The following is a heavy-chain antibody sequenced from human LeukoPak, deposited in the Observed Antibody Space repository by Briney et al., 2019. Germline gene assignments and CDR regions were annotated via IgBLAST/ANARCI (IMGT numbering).Heavy chain of an antibody. D-gene: IGHD6-13*01. CDR2: INSDGSDT. CDR1: GFGISSYW. Sequence: GGSLRLSCAASGFGISSYWMHWVRQAPGKGLVWVSRINSDGSDTNYADSVKGRFTISRDNAKNTLYLQLSSLRAEDTAVYYCASRRSSSFDYWGQGTLVTVSS. V-gene: IGHV3-74*01. CDR3: ASRRSSSFDY. J-gene: IGHJ4*02.